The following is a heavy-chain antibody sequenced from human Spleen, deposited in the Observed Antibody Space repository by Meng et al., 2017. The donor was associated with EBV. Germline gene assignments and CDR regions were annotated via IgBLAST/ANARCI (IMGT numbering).Heavy chain of an antibody. CDR2: IS. D-gene: IGHD3-10*01. V-gene: IGHV1-8*02. J-gene: IGHJ5*02. CDR1: GYTFSTYD. CDR3: ARDVYASGTYRSDP. Sequence: QVQLVQAGAEVKKPGASVKVSCKTSGYTFSTYDIHWVRQAPEQGLEWMGWISHYAQKLQGRVTMTRNTSISTVYMELSSLRSEDTAVYYCARDVYASGTYRSDPWGQGTLVTVSS.